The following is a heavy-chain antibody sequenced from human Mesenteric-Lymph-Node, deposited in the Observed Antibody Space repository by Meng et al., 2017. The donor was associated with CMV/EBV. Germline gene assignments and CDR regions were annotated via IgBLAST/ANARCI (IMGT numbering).Heavy chain of an antibody. Sequence: GESLKISCAASGFTFSSYAMNWVRQAPGKGLEWVSTISSSGGSTHYADSVKGQFTISRDNSKNTLYLQMNSLRAEDTAIYYCAKIPSYDFWSGYYRYFDDWGQGTLVTVSS. D-gene: IGHD3-3*01. CDR2: ISSSGGST. CDR3: AKIPSYDFWSGYYRYFDD. J-gene: IGHJ4*02. CDR1: GFTFSSYA. V-gene: IGHV3-23*01.